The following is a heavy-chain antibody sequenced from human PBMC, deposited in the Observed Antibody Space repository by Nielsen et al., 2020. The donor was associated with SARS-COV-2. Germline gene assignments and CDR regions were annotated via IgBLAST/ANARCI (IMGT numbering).Heavy chain of an antibody. V-gene: IGHV3-7*01. D-gene: IGHD3-22*01. J-gene: IGHJ5*02. CDR3: ARSLWLANWFDP. CDR2: IKQDGSEK. Sequence: GGSLTLSCAASGFTFSAYWMNWVRQTPGKGLEWVANIKQDGSEKYYVDSVKGRFTISRDNPKKSLFLQMNNLRAEDTAVYYCARSLWLANWFDPWGQGTLVTVSS. CDR1: GFTFSAYW.